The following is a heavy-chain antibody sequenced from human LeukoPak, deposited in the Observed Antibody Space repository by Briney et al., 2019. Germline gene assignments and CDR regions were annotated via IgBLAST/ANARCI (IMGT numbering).Heavy chain of an antibody. CDR1: GFTFSSYA. V-gene: IGHV3-23*01. CDR2: VTGSGGST. CDR3: AKEDPAIILGIDY. Sequence: GGSLRLSCAASGFTFSSYAMSWVRPAPGKGLEWVSAVTGSGGSTYYADSVRGRFTISRDNSKNTLFLQLDSLRVEDTAVYYCAKEDPAIILGIDYWGQGALVIVSS. D-gene: IGHD5-18*01. J-gene: IGHJ4*02.